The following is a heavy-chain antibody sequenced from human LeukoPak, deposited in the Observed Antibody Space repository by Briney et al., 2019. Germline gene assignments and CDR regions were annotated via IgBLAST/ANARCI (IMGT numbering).Heavy chain of an antibody. D-gene: IGHD5-12*01. J-gene: IGHJ4*02. CDR2: IYYSGST. CDR3: ARLVSGYDFVYYFDY. Sequence: SETLSLTCTVSGGSISSYYWSWIRQPPGKGLEWIGYIYYSGSTNYNPSLKSRVTISVDKSKNQFSLKMSSVTAADTAVYYCARLVSGYDFVYYFDYWGQGTLVTVSS. V-gene: IGHV4-59*01. CDR1: GGSISSYY.